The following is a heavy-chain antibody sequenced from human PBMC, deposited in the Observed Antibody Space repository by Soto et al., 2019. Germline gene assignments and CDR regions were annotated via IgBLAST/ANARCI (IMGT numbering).Heavy chain of an antibody. CDR2: INPSGGST. V-gene: IGHV1-46*01. J-gene: IGHJ6*02. Sequence: ASVKVSCKASGYTFTSYYMHWVRQAPGQGLEWMGIINPSGGSTSYAQKFQGRVTMTRDTSTSTVYMELSSLRSEDTAVYYCASFSVLPAAQGQEDYYDYGMDVWGQGATVTVSS. D-gene: IGHD2-2*01. CDR3: ASFSVLPAAQGQEDYYDYGMDV. CDR1: GYTFTSYY.